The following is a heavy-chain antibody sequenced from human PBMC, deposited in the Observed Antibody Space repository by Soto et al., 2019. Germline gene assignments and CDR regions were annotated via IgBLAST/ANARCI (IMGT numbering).Heavy chain of an antibody. J-gene: IGHJ4*02. V-gene: IGHV4-31*03. D-gene: IGHD2-15*01. CDR1: GGSINSGDSY. Sequence: QVQLQESGPGLVRPSQTLSLTCTVSGGSINSGDSYWNWIRQHPEKGLEWIGYINYRGSTFYNPSLKSRIIISVDTSKNQFSLSLSSVTAADTAVYYCARDAPGVAPYRGQGTLVTVSS. CDR2: INYRGST. CDR3: ARDAPGVAPY.